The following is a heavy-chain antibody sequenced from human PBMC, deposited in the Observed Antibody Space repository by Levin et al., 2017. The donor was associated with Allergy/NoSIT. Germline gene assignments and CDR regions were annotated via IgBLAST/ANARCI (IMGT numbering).Heavy chain of an antibody. CDR3: ASYGDYARNYYHYNMDV. CDR2: ISAGGGST. D-gene: IGHD4-17*01. Sequence: AGGSLRLSCAASGFTFSSYAMSWVRQAPGKGLEWVSTISAGGGSTFYADSVKGRFTISRDNSKNTLSLQMNSLRADDTAVYFCASYGDYARNYYHYNMDVWGQGTTVTVSS. V-gene: IGHV3-23*01. J-gene: IGHJ6*03. CDR1: GFTFSSYA.